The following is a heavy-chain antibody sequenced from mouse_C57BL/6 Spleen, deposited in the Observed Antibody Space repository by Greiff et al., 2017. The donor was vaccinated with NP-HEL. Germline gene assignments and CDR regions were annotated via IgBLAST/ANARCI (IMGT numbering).Heavy chain of an antibody. CDR3: ARVITTVVGDYFDY. D-gene: IGHD1-1*01. CDR1: GFTFSSYA. J-gene: IGHJ2*01. Sequence: EVQVVESGGGLVKPGGSLKLSCAASGFTFSSYAMSWVRQTPEKRLEWVATISDGGSYTYYPDNVKGRFTFSTDNAKNNLYMQMSHLKSEDTAMYYCARVITTVVGDYFDYWGQGTTLTVSS. V-gene: IGHV5-4*01. CDR2: ISDGGSYT.